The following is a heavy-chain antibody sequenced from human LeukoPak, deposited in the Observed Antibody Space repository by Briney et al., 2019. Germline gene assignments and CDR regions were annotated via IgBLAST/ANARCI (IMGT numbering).Heavy chain of an antibody. CDR2: IGIRGDT. D-gene: IGHD6-19*01. CDR1: GFTFIDYD. CDR3: ARGGIQVSGIDEFDY. J-gene: IGHJ4*02. Sequence: GGSLRLSCAASGFTFIDYDMHWVRQVIGKGLEWVSAIGIRGDTHYPGSVKGRFTISRENAESSLYLQMNSLRAEDTAVYYCARGGIQVSGIDEFDYWGQGTLVTVSS. V-gene: IGHV3-13*01.